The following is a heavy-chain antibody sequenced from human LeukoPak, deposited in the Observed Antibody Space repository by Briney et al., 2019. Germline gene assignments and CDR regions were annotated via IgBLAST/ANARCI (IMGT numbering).Heavy chain of an antibody. CDR2: ISAGGDST. CDR1: GFTFSSYA. V-gene: IGHV3-23*01. CDR3: AKAKRDYGDYAAF. J-gene: IGHJ4*02. Sequence: GGSLRLSCAASGFTFSSYAMSWVRQAPGKGLEWVAAISAGGDSTYYADSVKGRFTISRDNSKNTLYLQMNSLRVEGTAVFYCAKAKRDYGDYAAFWGQGTLVTVSS. D-gene: IGHD4-17*01.